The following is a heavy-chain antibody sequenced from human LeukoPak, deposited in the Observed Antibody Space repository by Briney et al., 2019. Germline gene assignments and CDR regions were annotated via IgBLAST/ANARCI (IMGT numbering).Heavy chain of an antibody. Sequence: ASVKVSCKASGYTFTSYDINWVRQATGHGLEWMGWMNPNSGNTGYAQKFQGRVTMTRNTSISTAYMELSSLRSEDTAVYYCARDRLTQGISVYYYYGMDVWGQGTTVTVSS. CDR1: GYTFTSYD. CDR2: MNPNSGNT. D-gene: IGHD6-13*01. V-gene: IGHV1-8*01. J-gene: IGHJ6*02. CDR3: ARDRLTQGISVYYYYGMDV.